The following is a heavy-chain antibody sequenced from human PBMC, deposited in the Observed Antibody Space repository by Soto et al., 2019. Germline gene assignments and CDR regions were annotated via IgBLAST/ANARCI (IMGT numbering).Heavy chain of an antibody. J-gene: IGHJ4*02. CDR2: VFHTGNT. CDR3: ARKAWVRFDY. D-gene: IGHD7-27*01. CDR1: GDSISSSVW. Sequence: PSETLSLTCAVSGDSISSSVWWTWVRQPPGKGLEWIGEVFHTGNTNYNPSLKSRVSVDKSTNEFSLKVTSVTAADTAIYYCARKAWVRFDYWGQGALVTVS. V-gene: IGHV4-4*02.